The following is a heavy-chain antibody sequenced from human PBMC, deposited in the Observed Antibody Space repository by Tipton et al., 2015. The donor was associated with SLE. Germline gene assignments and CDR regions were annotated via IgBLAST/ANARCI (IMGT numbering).Heavy chain of an antibody. CDR1: GGSISSHY. CDR2: IYYSGST. V-gene: IGHV4-59*08. Sequence: TLSLTCTVSGGSISSHYWSWIRQPPGKGLEWIGYIYYSGSTNYNPSLKSRVTISVDTSKNQFPLKLSSVTAADTAVYYCARGIAAAVNWFDPWGQGTLVTVSS. J-gene: IGHJ5*02. CDR3: ARGIAAAVNWFDP. D-gene: IGHD6-13*01.